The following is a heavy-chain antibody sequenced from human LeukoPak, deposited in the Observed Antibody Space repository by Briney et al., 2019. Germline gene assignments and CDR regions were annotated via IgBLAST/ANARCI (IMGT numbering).Heavy chain of an antibody. V-gene: IGHV4-59*01. Sequence: SETLSLTCTVSGGSISSYYWSWIRQPPGKGLEWIGYIYYSGSTNYNPSLKSRVTISVDTSKNQFSLKLSSVTAADTAVYYCARDHGQLAIDYWGQGTTVTVSS. J-gene: IGHJ4*03. CDR3: ARDHGQLAIDY. CDR1: GGSISSYY. CDR2: IYYSGST. D-gene: IGHD5-18*01.